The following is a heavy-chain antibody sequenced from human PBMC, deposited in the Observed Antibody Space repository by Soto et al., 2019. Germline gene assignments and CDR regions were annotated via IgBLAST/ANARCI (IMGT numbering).Heavy chain of an antibody. Sequence: VSLRLSCAASGFTFSSNYMSWVRQAPGKGLEWVSVIYSGGSTYYADSVKGRFTISRDNSKNTLYLQMNSLRAEDTAVYYCARDQTAAGLDYWGQGTLVTVSS. J-gene: IGHJ4*02. D-gene: IGHD6-13*01. CDR1: GFTFSSNY. CDR2: IYSGGST. CDR3: ARDQTAAGLDY. V-gene: IGHV3-53*01.